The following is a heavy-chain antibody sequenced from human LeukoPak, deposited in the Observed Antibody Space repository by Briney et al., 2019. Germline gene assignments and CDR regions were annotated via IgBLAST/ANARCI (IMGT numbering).Heavy chain of an antibody. CDR3: AELGITMIGGV. Sequence: LSLTCAVSGGSISSSNWWSWVRQPPGKGLEWVSYISSSGSTIYYADSVKGRFTISRDNAENSLYLQMNSLRAEDTAVYYCAELGITMIGGVWGKGTTVTISS. CDR1: GGSISSSN. V-gene: IGHV3-48*03. J-gene: IGHJ6*04. CDR2: ISSSGSTI. D-gene: IGHD3-10*02.